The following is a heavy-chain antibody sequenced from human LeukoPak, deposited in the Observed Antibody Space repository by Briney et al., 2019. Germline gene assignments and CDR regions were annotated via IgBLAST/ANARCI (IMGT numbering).Heavy chain of an antibody. CDR2: INPNSGGT. V-gene: IGHV1-2*02. J-gene: IGHJ4*02. CDR3: ARDGSTVVTPGPSDY. Sequence: ASVKVSCKASGYAFTGYYMHWVRQAPGQGLEWMGWINPNSGGTNYAQKFQGRVTMTRDTSISTAYMELSRLRSDDTAVYYCARDGSTVVTPGPSDYWGQGTLVTVSS. CDR1: GYAFTGYY. D-gene: IGHD4-23*01.